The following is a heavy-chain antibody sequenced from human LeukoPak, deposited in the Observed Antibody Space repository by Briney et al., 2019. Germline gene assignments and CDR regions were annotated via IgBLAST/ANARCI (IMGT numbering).Heavy chain of an antibody. D-gene: IGHD2-21*01. CDR3: ARAATQTYCGGDFYSYYMDV. CDR2: IYYSGST. Sequence: SETLSLTCTVSGGSISSYYWSWIRQPPGKGLEWIGYIYYSGSTNYNPSLKSRVTISVDTSKNQFSLKLSSVTAADTAVYYCARAATQTYCGGDFYSYYMDVWGKGTTVTVSS. V-gene: IGHV4-59*01. CDR1: GGSISSYY. J-gene: IGHJ6*03.